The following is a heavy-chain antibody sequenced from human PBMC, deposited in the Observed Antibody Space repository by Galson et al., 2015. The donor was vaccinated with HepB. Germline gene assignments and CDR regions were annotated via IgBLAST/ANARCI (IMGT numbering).Heavy chain of an antibody. V-gene: IGHV3-30-3*01. D-gene: IGHD2-2*01. J-gene: IGHJ4*02. CDR3: ARDRAPGYCSSTSCYLWYFDY. CDR2: ISYDGSNK. Sequence: SLSLSCAASGFTFSSYAMHWVRQAPGKGLEWVAVISYDGSNKYYADSVKGRFTISRDNSKNTLYLQMNSLRAEDTAVYYCARDRAPGYCSSTSCYLWYFDYWGQGTLVTVSS. CDR1: GFTFSSYA.